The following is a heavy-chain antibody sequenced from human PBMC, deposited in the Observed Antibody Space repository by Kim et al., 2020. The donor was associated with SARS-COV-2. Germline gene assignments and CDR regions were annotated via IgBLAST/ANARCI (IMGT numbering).Heavy chain of an antibody. CDR3: ARHQSSSWYGAFDI. V-gene: IGHV4-39*01. J-gene: IGHJ3*02. D-gene: IGHD6-13*01. Sequence: NPALTSRVTISVDTSKNQFSLKLSSVTAADTAVYYCARHQSSSWYGAFDIWGQGTMVTVSS.